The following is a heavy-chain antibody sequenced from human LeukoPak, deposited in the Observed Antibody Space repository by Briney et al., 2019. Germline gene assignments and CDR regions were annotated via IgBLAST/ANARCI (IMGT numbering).Heavy chain of an antibody. J-gene: IGHJ4*02. CDR2: IYTSGST. V-gene: IGHV4-61*02. Sequence: SQTLSLTCTVSGGSISSGSYYWSWLRQPAGKGLEWIGRIYTSGSTNYNPSLKSRVTISVDTSKNQFSLKLSSVTAADTAVYYCARDGGSYHGLDYWGQGTLVTVSS. CDR1: GGSISSGSYY. D-gene: IGHD1-26*01. CDR3: ARDGGSYHGLDY.